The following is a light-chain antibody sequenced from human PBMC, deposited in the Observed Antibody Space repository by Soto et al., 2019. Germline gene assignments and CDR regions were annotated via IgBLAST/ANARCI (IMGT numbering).Light chain of an antibody. Sequence: EIVLTQSPATLSLSPGERATLSCRASQSVGSYLTWYQQKPGQAPRLLIYETSKRATGIPARFSGSGSGTDFTLTISSLEPEDFAVYYCQQRSSWPRTFGQGTKVEI. CDR2: ETS. V-gene: IGKV3-11*01. J-gene: IGKJ1*01. CDR1: QSVGSY. CDR3: QQRSSWPRT.